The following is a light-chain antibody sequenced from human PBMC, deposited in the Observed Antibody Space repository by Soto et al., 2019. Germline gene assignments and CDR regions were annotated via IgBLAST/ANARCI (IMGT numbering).Light chain of an antibody. Sequence: EIVMPQSPATLSVSPGERATLSCRASQSVSSNLAWYQQKPGQAPRLLIYGASTRATGIPARFSGSGSGTEFTLTISSLQSEDFAVYYCQQYTNWPQTFGQGTKVDIK. CDR1: QSVSSN. CDR2: GAS. CDR3: QQYTNWPQT. J-gene: IGKJ1*01. V-gene: IGKV3-15*01.